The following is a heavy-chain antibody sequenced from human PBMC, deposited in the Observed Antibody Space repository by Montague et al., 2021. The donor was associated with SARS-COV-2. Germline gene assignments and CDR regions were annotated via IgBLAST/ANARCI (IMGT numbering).Heavy chain of an antibody. CDR3: ARAGSGDAFDI. Sequence: SLRFSCAASGFTVSNNYMSWVRQAPGKGLEWVSVIYSGGGTYYADSVKGRFTISRDNSKNTLYLQMNSLRGEDTAVYYCARAGSGDAFDIWGQGTAVTVSS. V-gene: IGHV3-53*01. CDR1: GFTVSNNY. J-gene: IGHJ3*02. D-gene: IGHD2-15*01. CDR2: IYSGGGT.